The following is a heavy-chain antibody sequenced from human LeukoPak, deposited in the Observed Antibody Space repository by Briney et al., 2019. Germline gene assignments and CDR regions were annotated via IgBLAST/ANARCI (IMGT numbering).Heavy chain of an antibody. Sequence: GASVKVSCKASGYTFTCYYMHWVRQAPGQGREWMGWINPNSGGTNYAQKFQGRVTMTRDTSISTAYMELSRLRSDDTAVYYCARDHCTNGVCQPIDYWGQGTLVTVSS. CDR3: ARDHCTNGVCQPIDY. CDR2: INPNSGGT. J-gene: IGHJ4*02. V-gene: IGHV1-2*02. D-gene: IGHD2-8*01. CDR1: GYTFTCYY.